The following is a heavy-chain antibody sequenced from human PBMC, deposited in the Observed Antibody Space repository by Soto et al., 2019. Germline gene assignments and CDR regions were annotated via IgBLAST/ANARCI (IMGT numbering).Heavy chain of an antibody. Sequence: QVQLVQSGAEVKKPGSSVKVSCKASGGTFSSYTISWVRQAPGQGLEWMGRIIPILGIANYAQKFQGRVTITADKSTSTAYMELSSLRSEDTAVYYCARVLRLPTDAFDIWGQGTMVTVSS. CDR1: GGTFSSYT. J-gene: IGHJ3*02. D-gene: IGHD2-21*01. CDR3: ARVLRLPTDAFDI. V-gene: IGHV1-69*02. CDR2: IIPILGIA.